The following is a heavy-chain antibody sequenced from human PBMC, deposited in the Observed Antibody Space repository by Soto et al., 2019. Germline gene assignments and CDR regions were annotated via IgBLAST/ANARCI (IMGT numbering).Heavy chain of an antibody. CDR3: ARDTLRAYDFWSGSYYYGMDV. J-gene: IGHJ6*02. CDR1: GGSISSYY. Sequence: SETLSLTWTVYGGSISSYYRSWIRQPPGKGLEWIGYIYYSGSTNYNPSLKSRVTISVDTSKNQFSLKLSSVTAADTAVYYCARDTLRAYDFWSGSYYYGMDVWGQGTTVT. CDR2: IYYSGST. D-gene: IGHD3-3*01. V-gene: IGHV4-59*01.